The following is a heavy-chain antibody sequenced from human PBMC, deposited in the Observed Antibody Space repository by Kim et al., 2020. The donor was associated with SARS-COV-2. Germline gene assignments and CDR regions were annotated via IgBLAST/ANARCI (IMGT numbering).Heavy chain of an antibody. Sequence: SVKGRFTISRDNAKNSLYLQMNSLRAEDTAVYYCARDDHSIFERAPFDYWGQGTLVTVSS. CDR3: ARDDHSIFERAPFDY. D-gene: IGHD3-3*01. V-gene: IGHV3-21*01. J-gene: IGHJ4*02.